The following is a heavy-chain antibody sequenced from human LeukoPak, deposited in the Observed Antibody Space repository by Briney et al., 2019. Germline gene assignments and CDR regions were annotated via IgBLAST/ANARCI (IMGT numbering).Heavy chain of an antibody. Sequence: GASVKVSCKASGYTFTSYAVHWVRQAPGQSLEWMGWISAGYGNTKYSQKFQGRVTITRDTSASTAYMKLSSLRSGDTAVYYCAKGHGRPVYYYYGMDVWGQGTTVTVSS. V-gene: IGHV1-3*01. J-gene: IGHJ6*02. D-gene: IGHD5-24*01. CDR3: AKGHGRPVYYYYGMDV. CDR1: GYTFTSYA. CDR2: ISAGYGNT.